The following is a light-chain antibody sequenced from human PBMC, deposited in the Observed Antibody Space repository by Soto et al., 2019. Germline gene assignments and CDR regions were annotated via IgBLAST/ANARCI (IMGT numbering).Light chain of an antibody. J-gene: IGLJ1*01. CDR3: SSYSSSSTPNDV. CDR1: SSDVGGYNY. V-gene: IGLV2-14*01. Sequence: QSALTQPASVSGSPGQSITISCTGTSSDVGGYNYVSWYQQHPGTAPKLIIYDVDNRPSGVYSRFSGSKSGNTAALTISGLQAEDEADHYCSSYSSSSTPNDVFGTGTKLTVL. CDR2: DVD.